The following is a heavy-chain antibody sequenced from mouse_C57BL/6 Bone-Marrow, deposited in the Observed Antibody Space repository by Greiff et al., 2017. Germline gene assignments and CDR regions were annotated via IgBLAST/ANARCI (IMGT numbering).Heavy chain of an antibody. CDR2: INPSSGDT. D-gene: IGHD1-1*01. J-gene: IGHJ2*01. CDR1: GYTFTSYT. V-gene: IGHV1-4*01. CDR3: SRLGRIYGGSSFDY. Sequence: VQLQQSGADLARPGASVKLSCKASGYTFTSYTMHWVKQTPGQGLEWIGYINPSSGDTKYNQKFKDKATLTADKSSSTAYMQLSSLTCEGSAVYYWSRLGRIYGGSSFDYWGRGTTLTVS.